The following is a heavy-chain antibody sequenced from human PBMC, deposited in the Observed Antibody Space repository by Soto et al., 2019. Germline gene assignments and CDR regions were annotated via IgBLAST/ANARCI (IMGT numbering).Heavy chain of an antibody. CDR2: INIDGSGT. Sequence: EGSLRLSCAASGFTFSNYWMHWVRQAPGKGLVWVSRINIDGSGTTYADSVKGRFTISRDNAKNTVFLEMKNLRAEDTAVYYWARDSYAHNVCGQGTKVTVSS. D-gene: IGHD4-17*01. V-gene: IGHV3-74*03. CDR1: GFTFSNYW. J-gene: IGHJ6*02. CDR3: ARDSYAHNV.